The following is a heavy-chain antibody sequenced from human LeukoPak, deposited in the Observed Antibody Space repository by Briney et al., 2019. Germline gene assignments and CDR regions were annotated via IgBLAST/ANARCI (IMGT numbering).Heavy chain of an antibody. CDR3: AKDNDSSGYYSGNAAFEI. J-gene: IGHJ3*02. CDR1: GFTFDDYA. Sequence: GGSLRLSCAASGFTFDDYAMHWVRQAPGKGLEWVSGISWNSGSIGYADSVKGRFTISRDNAKNSLYLQMNSLRAEDTALYYCAKDNDSSGYYSGNAAFEIWGQGTMVTVSS. V-gene: IGHV3-9*01. D-gene: IGHD3-22*01. CDR2: ISWNSGSI.